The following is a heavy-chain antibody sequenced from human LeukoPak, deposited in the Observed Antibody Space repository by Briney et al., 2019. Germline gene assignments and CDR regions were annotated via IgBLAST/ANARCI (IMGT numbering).Heavy chain of an antibody. Sequence: ASVKVSCKASGGTFTSYGISWVRQAPGQGLEWMGWISVYNGNTNYVQKFQGRVTMPTDTSTSTAYMELRSLRSDDTAVYYCARDIWSGSGSYYNWFDPWGQGTLVTVSS. V-gene: IGHV1-18*01. CDR1: GGTFTSYG. CDR3: ARDIWSGSGSYYNWFDP. CDR2: ISVYNGNT. J-gene: IGHJ5*02. D-gene: IGHD3-10*01.